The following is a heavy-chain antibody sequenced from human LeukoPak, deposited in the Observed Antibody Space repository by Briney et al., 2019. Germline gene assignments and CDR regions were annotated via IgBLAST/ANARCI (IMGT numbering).Heavy chain of an antibody. Sequence: GGSLRLSCIVSGFTLSSYEMTWVRQAPGKGLEWVGFIRSKAYGGTTEYAASVKGRFTISRDDSKSIAYLQMNSLKTEDTAVYHCASRSGRQWLPYFDYWGQGTLVTVSS. CDR1: GFTLSSYE. CDR2: IRSKAYGGTT. D-gene: IGHD1-26*01. V-gene: IGHV3-49*04. J-gene: IGHJ4*02. CDR3: ASRSGRQWLPYFDY.